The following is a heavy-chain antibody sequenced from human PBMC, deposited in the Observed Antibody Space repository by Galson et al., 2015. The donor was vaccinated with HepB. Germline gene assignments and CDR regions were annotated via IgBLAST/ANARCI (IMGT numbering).Heavy chain of an antibody. J-gene: IGHJ6*03. CDR3: ARAFSSSSRIFYYYMDI. Sequence: SLRLSCAASGFTVSSNYMSWVRQAPGKGLEWVANIKQDGSEKYYVDSVKGRFTISRDNAKNSLYLQMNSLRAEDTAVYYCARAFSSSSRIFYYYMDIWGKGTTVTVSS. D-gene: IGHD6-6*01. CDR1: GFTVSSNY. V-gene: IGHV3-7*03. CDR2: IKQDGSEK.